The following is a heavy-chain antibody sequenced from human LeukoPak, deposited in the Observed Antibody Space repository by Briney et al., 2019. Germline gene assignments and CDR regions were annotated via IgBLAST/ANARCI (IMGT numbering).Heavy chain of an antibody. V-gene: IGHV3-23*01. D-gene: IGHD6-19*01. CDR3: AKDPVIYHEGSGWHSFDY. CDR2: IGGDGGRT. Sequence: GGPLRLSCAASGFSFRDYAMSWVRQAPGKGLEWVSLIGGDGGRTYYADSVKGRFTISRDNSKNTLYLQMNSLRAEDTAVYYCAKDPVIYHEGSGWHSFDYWGQGTLVTVSS. J-gene: IGHJ4*02. CDR1: GFSFRDYA.